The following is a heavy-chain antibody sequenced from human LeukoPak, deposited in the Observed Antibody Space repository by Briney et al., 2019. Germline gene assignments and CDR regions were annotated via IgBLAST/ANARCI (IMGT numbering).Heavy chain of an antibody. CDR1: AYTFTRYD. D-gene: IGHD2-15*01. Sequence: ASVTVSCKASAYTFTRYDINWVRQPTGQGLEWMGWMNPKSGNTGYAQKLQGRVTMTRTTSISTAYMELSSLRSEDTAVYYCARGAPGSYCSGGSCPYFDYWGQGTLISVSS. J-gene: IGHJ4*02. CDR3: ARGAPGSYCSGGSCPYFDY. CDR2: MNPKSGNT. V-gene: IGHV1-8*01.